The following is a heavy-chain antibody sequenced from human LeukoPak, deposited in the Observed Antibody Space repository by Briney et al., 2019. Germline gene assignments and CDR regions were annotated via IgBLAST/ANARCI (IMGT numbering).Heavy chain of an antibody. Sequence: GASVKVSCKASGGTFGSYAISWVRQAPGQGLEWMGRIIPILGIANYAQKLQGRVTITADKSTSTAYMELSSLRSEDTAVYYCATEFYGSGSYYSVGWFDPWGQGTLVTVSS. CDR2: IIPILGIA. V-gene: IGHV1-69*04. CDR3: ATEFYGSGSYYSVGWFDP. CDR1: GGTFGSYA. D-gene: IGHD3-10*01. J-gene: IGHJ5*02.